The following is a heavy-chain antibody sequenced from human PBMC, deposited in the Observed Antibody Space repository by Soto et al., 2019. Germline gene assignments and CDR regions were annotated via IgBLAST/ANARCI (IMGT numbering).Heavy chain of an antibody. CDR2: ISSNGGYI. Sequence: VGSLRLSCSFTGFTSGDYGLNWVRQAPGKGLERVSSISSNGGYIRYADSVKGRFTISRDNAKNSQYLQMNSLRAEDTAVYYCSGGNTYWYFDLWGRGTLVTVSS. CDR1: GFTSGDYG. V-gene: IGHV3-21*01. D-gene: IGHD2-15*01. CDR3: SGGNTYWYFDL. J-gene: IGHJ2*01.